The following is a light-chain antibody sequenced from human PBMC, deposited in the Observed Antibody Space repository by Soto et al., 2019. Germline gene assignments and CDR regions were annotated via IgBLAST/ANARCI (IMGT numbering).Light chain of an antibody. CDR3: QSYDSSLSGTAV. CDR2: DNN. CDR1: SSNIGAGYD. Sequence: QSVLTQPPSVSGAPGQRVTISCTGSSSNIGAGYDVHWYQQLPGTAPKLLIYDNNNRPSGVPDRFSGSKSGTSASLAITGLQAEDGADYYCQSYDSSLSGTAVFGGGTQLTVL. J-gene: IGLJ7*01. V-gene: IGLV1-40*01.